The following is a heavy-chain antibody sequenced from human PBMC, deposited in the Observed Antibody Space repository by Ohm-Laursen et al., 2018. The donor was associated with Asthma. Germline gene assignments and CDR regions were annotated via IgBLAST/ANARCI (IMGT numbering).Heavy chain of an antibody. D-gene: IGHD3-10*01. CDR2: ISYDGSNK. Sequence: SLRLSCSASGFTFSSYGMHWVCQAPGKGLEWVAVISYDGSNKYYADSVKGRFTISRDNSKNTLYLQMNSLRAEDTAVYYCARDQVLLWFGELEIDYWGQGTLVTVSS. J-gene: IGHJ4*02. CDR3: ARDQVLLWFGELEIDY. V-gene: IGHV3-30*03. CDR1: GFTFSSYG.